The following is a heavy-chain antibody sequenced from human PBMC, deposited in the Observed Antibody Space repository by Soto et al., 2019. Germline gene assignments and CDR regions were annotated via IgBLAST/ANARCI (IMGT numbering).Heavy chain of an antibody. D-gene: IGHD3-10*01. CDR3: ARGPRSGGRAFDI. J-gene: IGHJ3*02. CDR1: GDSVSSNSAA. V-gene: IGHV6-1*01. CDR2: TYYRSTRWYN. Sequence: SQTLSLTCAISGDSVSSNSAAWNWIRQSPSRGLEWLGRTYYRSTRWYNDYAVSVKSRITVNPDTSKNQFSLHLNSVTPEDTAVYYCARGPRSGGRAFDIWGQGTMVTVSS.